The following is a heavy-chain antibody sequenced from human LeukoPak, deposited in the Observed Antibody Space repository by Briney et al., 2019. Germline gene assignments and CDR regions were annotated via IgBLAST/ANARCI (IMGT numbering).Heavy chain of an antibody. V-gene: IGHV3-7*01. CDR1: GFIFSSLW. CDR2: IKPDGSEK. J-gene: IGHJ4*02. CDR3: TRDLPDY. Sequence: GGSLRLSCAASGFIFSSLWVGWVRQAAGKGLEWVANIKPDGSEKYYVDSVRGRFTISRDNAKTSLYLRMNSLRAEDTALYYCTRDLPDYWGQGTLVTVSS.